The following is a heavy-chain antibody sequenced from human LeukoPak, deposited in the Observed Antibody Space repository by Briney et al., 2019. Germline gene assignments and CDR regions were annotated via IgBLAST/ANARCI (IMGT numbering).Heavy chain of an antibody. V-gene: IGHV4-34*01. CDR2: INHSGST. D-gene: IGHD3-3*01. CDR1: GGSFSGYY. J-gene: IGHJ4*02. Sequence: PSETLSLTCAVYGGSFSGYYWSWIRQPPGKGLEWIGEINHSGSTYYNPSLKSRVTISVDTSKNQFSLKLSSVTAADTAVYYCASIREWLTYTQYFDYWGQGTLVTVSS. CDR3: ASIREWLTYTQYFDY.